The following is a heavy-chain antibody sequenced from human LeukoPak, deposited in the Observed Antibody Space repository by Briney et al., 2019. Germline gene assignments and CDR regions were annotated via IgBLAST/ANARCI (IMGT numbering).Heavy chain of an antibody. CDR2: INHSGST. V-gene: IGHV4-34*01. Sequence: SETLSLTCAVYGGSFSGYYWSWIRQPPGKGLEWIGEINHSGSTNYNPSLKSRATISVDTSKNQFSLKLSSVTAADTAVYYCARDRRQGYSYGFYYYYGMDVWGQGTTVTVSS. CDR3: ARDRRQGYSYGFYYYYGMDV. CDR1: GGSFSGYY. J-gene: IGHJ6*02. D-gene: IGHD5-18*01.